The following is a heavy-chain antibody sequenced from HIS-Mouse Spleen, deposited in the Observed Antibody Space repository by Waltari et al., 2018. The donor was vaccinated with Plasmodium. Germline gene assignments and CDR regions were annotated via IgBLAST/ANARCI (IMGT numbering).Heavy chain of an antibody. V-gene: IGHV4-34*01. J-gene: IGHJ2*01. D-gene: IGHD3-3*01. CDR3: ARVTSSGVYWYFDL. Sequence: QVQLQQWGAGLLKPSETLSLTCAVSGGSFSGYYWSWIRQPPGKGLEWIGESNHSGSNNYNPSLKSRVTISVDTSKNQCSLKLSSVTAADTAVYYCARVTSSGVYWYFDLWGRGTLVTVSS. CDR1: GGSFSGYY. CDR2: SNHSGSN.